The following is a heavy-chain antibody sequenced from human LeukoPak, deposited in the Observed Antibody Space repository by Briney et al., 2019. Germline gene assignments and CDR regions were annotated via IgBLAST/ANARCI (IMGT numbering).Heavy chain of an antibody. V-gene: IGHV1-69*05. CDR1: GDIFNSYS. Sequence: ASVKVSCKASGDIFNSYSVSWVRQAPGQGLGWMGGIIPMFGSTNYAQKFEGRVTITTDQSTTTVYMELTSLTSEDTAVYYCARVGRSRGALPNFYYYMDVWGKGTTVTVSS. J-gene: IGHJ6*03. D-gene: IGHD1-26*01. CDR3: ARVGRSRGALPNFYYYMDV. CDR2: IIPMFGST.